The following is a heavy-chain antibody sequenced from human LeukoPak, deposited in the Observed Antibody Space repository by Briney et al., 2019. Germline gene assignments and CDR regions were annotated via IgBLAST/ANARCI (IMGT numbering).Heavy chain of an antibody. CDR2: ISGSGANT. CDR1: GFTFSSYA. D-gene: IGHD6-19*01. CDR3: AKRGSGWDYFDY. V-gene: IGHV3-23*01. Sequence: GGSLRLSCAASGFTFSSYAMNWVRQAPGKGLEWLSAISGSGANTYYADSVKGRFTISRDNSKNTTLYLQMNGLRAEDTAIYYCAKRGSGWDYFDYWGQGTLVTVSS. J-gene: IGHJ4*02.